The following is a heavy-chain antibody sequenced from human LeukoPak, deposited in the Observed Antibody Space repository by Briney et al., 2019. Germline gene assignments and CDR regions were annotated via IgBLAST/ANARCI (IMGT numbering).Heavy chain of an antibody. V-gene: IGHV4-4*07. CDR3: ARDSGTTGEVKFDP. CDR2: IYTSRST. Sequence: SETLSLTCTVSGGSINSYYWTWIRQSAGKGLEWIGRIYTSRSTNYNPSLQSRVTMSLDTSKNQFSLRLTSVTAADTAVYYCARDSGTTGEVKFDPWGQGTLVTVSS. D-gene: IGHD3-10*01. CDR1: GGSINSYY. J-gene: IGHJ5*02.